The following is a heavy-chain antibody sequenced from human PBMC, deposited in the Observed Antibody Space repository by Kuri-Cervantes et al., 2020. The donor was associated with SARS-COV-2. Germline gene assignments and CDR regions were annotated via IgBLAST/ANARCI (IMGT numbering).Heavy chain of an antibody. V-gene: IGHV1-2*02. CDR3: AREPRYGSSGYYSDY. CDR2: INPNSGGT. CDR1: GYTFTNYA. Sequence: ASVKVSCKASGYTFTNYAMNWVRQAPGQGLEWMGWINPNSGGTNYAQKFQGRVTMTRDTSISTAYMELSRLRSDDTAVYYCAREPRYGSSGYYSDYWGQGTLVTVSS. D-gene: IGHD3-22*01. J-gene: IGHJ4*02.